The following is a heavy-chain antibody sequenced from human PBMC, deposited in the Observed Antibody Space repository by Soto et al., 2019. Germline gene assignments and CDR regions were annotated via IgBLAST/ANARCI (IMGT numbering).Heavy chain of an antibody. CDR1: GFTFSSYE. D-gene: IGHD1-7*01. CDR2: ISSSGSTI. V-gene: IGHV3-48*03. J-gene: IGHJ4*02. CDR3: ARDRDNWNYMYYFDY. Sequence: SGGSLRLSCAASGFTFSSYEMNWVRQAPGKGLEWVSYISSSGSTIYYADSVKGRFTISRDNAKNSLYLQMNSLRAEDTAVYYCARDRDNWNYMYYFDYWGQGTLVTVSS.